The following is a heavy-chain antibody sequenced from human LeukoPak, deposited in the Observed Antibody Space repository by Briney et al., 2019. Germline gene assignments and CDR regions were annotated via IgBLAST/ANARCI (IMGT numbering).Heavy chain of an antibody. V-gene: IGHV4-59*01. CDR1: GGSISSYY. D-gene: IGHD1-20*01. J-gene: IGHJ5*02. Sequence: SETLSLTCSVSGGSISSYYWSWIRQPPGKGLEWIGYIYYSGRTSYNPSLKSRVTISVDTSKNQFSLKLSSVTAADTAVYYCARESYNWNDGWFDPWGQGTLVTVSS. CDR2: IYYSGRT. CDR3: ARESYNWNDGWFDP.